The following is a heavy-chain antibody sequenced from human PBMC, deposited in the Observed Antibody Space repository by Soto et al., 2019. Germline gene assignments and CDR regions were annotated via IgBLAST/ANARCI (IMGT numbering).Heavy chain of an antibody. CDR2: INPSGGST. J-gene: IGHJ4*02. D-gene: IGHD3-22*01. V-gene: IGHV1-46*01. CDR3: ARGSYYYDSSGYYYY. CDR1: GYTLTSHY. Sequence: ASVKVSCKASGYTLTSHYMHWVRQAPGQGLEWMGIINPSGGSTSYAQKFQGRVTMTRDTSTSTVYMELSSLRSEDTAVYYCARGSYYYDSSGYYYYWGQGTLVTVSS.